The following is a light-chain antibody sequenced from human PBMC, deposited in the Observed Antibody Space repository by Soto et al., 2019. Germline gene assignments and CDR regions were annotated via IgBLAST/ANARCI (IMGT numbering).Light chain of an antibody. V-gene: IGKV2-28*01. CDR1: QSLLHSNGYNY. Sequence: EMVMTQSPLSLPVTPGEQASISCRSSQSLLHSNGYNYLDWYLQKPGQSPQLLIYLGSNRASGVPDRFSGSGSGTDFTLKISRVEAEDVGVYYCMQALQTPTFGQGTRLEIK. J-gene: IGKJ5*01. CDR3: MQALQTPT. CDR2: LGS.